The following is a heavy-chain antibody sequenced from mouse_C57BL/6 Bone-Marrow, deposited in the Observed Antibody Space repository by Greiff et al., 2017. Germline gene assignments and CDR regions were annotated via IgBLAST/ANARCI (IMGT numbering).Heavy chain of an antibody. CDR1: GYTFTSYW. D-gene: IGHD1-1*01. Sequence: QVQLQQPGAELVRPGSSVKLSCKASGYTFTSYWMHWVKQRPIQGLEWIGNIDPSDSETHYNQKFKDKATLTVDKSSSTAYMQLSSLTSEDSAVYYCARGEDYYGSLDYWGQGTTLTVSS. V-gene: IGHV1-52*01. J-gene: IGHJ2*01. CDR2: IDPSDSET. CDR3: ARGEDYYGSLDY.